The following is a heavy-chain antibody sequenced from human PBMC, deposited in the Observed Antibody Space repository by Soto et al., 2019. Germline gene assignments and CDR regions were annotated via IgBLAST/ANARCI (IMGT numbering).Heavy chain of an antibody. CDR2: ISHRGTA. CDR1: GGSISSGASY. J-gene: IGHJ5*02. CDR3: ARVSATGTRWFDP. Sequence: TLSLTCTVSGGSISSGASYWGWIREHPGKGLEWIGYISHRGTAYYTPSLKSRVSLSVDPSKSQFSLNVTSLTAADTAVYYCARVSATGTRWFDPWGPGTLVTVSS. D-gene: IGHD6-13*01. V-gene: IGHV4-31*03.